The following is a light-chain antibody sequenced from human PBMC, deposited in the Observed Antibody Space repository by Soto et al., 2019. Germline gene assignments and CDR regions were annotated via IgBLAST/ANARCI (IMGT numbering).Light chain of an antibody. J-gene: IGKJ1*01. CDR1: QSVSSSY. V-gene: IGKV3-20*01. CDR2: GAS. CDR3: QQYGSSPWT. Sequence: PGESATLSCRASQSVSSSYLAWYRQKPGQAPRLLIYGASSRATGIPDRFSGSGSGTDFTLTISRLGPEDFAVYYCQQYGSSPWTFGQGTKV.